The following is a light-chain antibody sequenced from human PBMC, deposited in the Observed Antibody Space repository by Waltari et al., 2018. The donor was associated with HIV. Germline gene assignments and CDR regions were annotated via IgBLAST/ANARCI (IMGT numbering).Light chain of an antibody. Sequence: QSALTQPASVSGSPGQSITISCTGTSSDVGGYNYVSCYQQHPGKAPKLMIYDVSYRPSGVANRFSGSKSGNTASLTISGLQAEDEADYYCSSYTSSSTLYVVFGGGTKLTVL. CDR1: SSDVGGYNY. CDR2: DVS. J-gene: IGLJ2*01. V-gene: IGLV2-14*01. CDR3: SSYTSSSTLYVV.